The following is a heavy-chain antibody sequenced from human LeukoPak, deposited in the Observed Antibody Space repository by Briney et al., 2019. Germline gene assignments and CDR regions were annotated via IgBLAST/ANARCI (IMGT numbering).Heavy chain of an antibody. CDR1: GFTFGNAW. D-gene: IGHD3-10*02. CDR2: IKSKTDGGTT. V-gene: IGHV3-15*01. J-gene: IGHJ4*02. Sequence: GGSLRLSCAASGFTFGNAWMSWVRRAPGKGLEWVGRIKSKTDGGTTDYAAPVKGRFTISRDDSKNTLYLQMNSLKTEDTAVYYCTTDVRGVPLLWFDYWGQGTLVTVSS. CDR3: TTDVRGVPLLWFDY.